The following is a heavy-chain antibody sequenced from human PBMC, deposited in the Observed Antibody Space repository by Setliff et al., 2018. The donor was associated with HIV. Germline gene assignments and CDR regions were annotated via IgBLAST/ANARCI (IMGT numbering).Heavy chain of an antibody. CDR3: ARLEQLINWFDP. CDR2: IYHSGPT. J-gene: IGHJ5*02. Sequence: PSETLSLTCTVSGGSFTDSDYYWAWVRQAPGKGLEWIGSIYHSGPTYYNPSLKGRITMSVDTSWNQFSLRLTYVTATDTAVYFCARLEQLINWFDPWGQGTLVTVSS. CDR1: GGSFTDSDYY. V-gene: IGHV4-39*01. D-gene: IGHD1-1*01.